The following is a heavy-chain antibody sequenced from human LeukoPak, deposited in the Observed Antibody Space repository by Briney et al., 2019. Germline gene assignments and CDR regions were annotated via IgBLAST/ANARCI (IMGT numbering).Heavy chain of an antibody. D-gene: IGHD1-1*01. CDR2: IYYTGST. Sequence: SETLSLTCTVSGDSISSSRYYWGWIRQPPGKGLERIGSIYYTGSTYYNPSLKSPVTISVDTSKNQFSLKLNSVTAADTAVYYCARVPTTGTTVDYWGQGTLVTVSS. V-gene: IGHV4-39*01. J-gene: IGHJ4*02. CDR1: GDSISSSRYY. CDR3: ARVPTTGTTVDY.